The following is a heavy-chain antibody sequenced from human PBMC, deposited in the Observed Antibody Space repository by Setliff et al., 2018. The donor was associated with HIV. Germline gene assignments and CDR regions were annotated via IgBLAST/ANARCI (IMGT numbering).Heavy chain of an antibody. CDR1: GRFISDGYY. Sequence: PETLSLTCTVSGRFISDGYYWGWIRQPPGKGLEWIGSVYHSGKTYYNPSLKSRVTMSADTSKNQISLMLRSMTAADTAVYYCAKHDFGEGSCFDPWGQGSLVTVSP. D-gene: IGHD3-16*01. J-gene: IGHJ5*02. V-gene: IGHV4-38-2*02. CDR3: AKHDFGEGSCFDP. CDR2: VYHSGKT.